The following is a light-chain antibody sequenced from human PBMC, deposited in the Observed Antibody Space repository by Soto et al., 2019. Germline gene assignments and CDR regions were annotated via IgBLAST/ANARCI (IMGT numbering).Light chain of an antibody. CDR2: DAS. J-gene: IGKJ4*01. V-gene: IGKV3-11*01. Sequence: EIVLTQSPATLSLSPGERATLSCRASQSLSSYLAWYQQKRGQAPRLLIYDASKRATGIPARFSGSGSGTGFTLSISSLEPEDFAVYYCRQRSDWPLTFGGGTKVEIK. CDR3: RQRSDWPLT. CDR1: QSLSSY.